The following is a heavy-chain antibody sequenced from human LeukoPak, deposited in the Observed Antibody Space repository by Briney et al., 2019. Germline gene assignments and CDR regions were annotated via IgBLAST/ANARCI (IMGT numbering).Heavy chain of an antibody. CDR3: ASPRSYYDSSGYYIS. CDR2: IYYSGST. Sequence: SETLSLTCTVSGGAVSSGSYYWSWIRQPPGRGLEWIGYIYYSGSTNYNPSLKSRVTISVDTSKNQFSLKLSSVTAADTAVYYCASPRSYYDSSGYYISWGQGTLVTVSS. J-gene: IGHJ5*02. D-gene: IGHD3-22*01. V-gene: IGHV4-61*01. CDR1: GGAVSSGSYY.